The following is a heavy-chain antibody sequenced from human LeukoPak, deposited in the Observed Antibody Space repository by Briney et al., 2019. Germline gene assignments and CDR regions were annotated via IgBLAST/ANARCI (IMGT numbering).Heavy chain of an antibody. V-gene: IGHV4-39*07. CDR3: ARGDCSGGSCYPGAFDY. CDR1: GGSISSSSYY. Sequence: PSETLSLTCTVSGGSISSSSYYWGWIRQPPGKGLEWIGSIYYSGSTYYNPSLKSRVTISVDRSKNQFSLKLSSVTAADTAVYYCARGDCSGGSCYPGAFDYWGQGTLVTVSS. D-gene: IGHD2-15*01. CDR2: IYYSGST. J-gene: IGHJ4*02.